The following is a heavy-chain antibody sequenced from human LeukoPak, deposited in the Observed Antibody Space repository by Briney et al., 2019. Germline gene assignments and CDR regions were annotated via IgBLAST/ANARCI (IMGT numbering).Heavy chain of an antibody. J-gene: IGHJ3*02. V-gene: IGHV4-30-2*01. Sequence: SQTLSLTCTVSGGSISSGGYYWSWIRQPPGKGLEWIGYIYHSASTYYNPSLKSRVTISVDRSKNQFSLKLSSVTAADTAVYYCAREIAATSDAFDIWGQGTMVTVSS. D-gene: IGHD6-6*01. CDR2: IYHSAST. CDR1: GGSISSGGYY. CDR3: AREIAATSDAFDI.